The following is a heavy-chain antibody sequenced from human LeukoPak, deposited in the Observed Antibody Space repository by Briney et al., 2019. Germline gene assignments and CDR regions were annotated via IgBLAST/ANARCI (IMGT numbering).Heavy chain of an antibody. V-gene: IGHV3-33*01. CDR3: AGEEYNWNPGYFDY. D-gene: IGHD1-20*01. J-gene: IGHJ4*02. CDR1: GFTLSGYG. CDR2: IWSDGSNE. Sequence: PGGSLRLSCVASGFTLSGYGMHWVRQAPGKGLEWVALIWSDGSNENYIDSVKGRFTISRDNAKNTQYLQMNSLRVEDTALYYCAGEEYNWNPGYFDYWGQGTLVTVSS.